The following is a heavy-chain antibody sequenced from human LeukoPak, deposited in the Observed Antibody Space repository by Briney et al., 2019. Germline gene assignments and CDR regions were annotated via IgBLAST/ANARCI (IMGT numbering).Heavy chain of an antibody. CDR1: EFTFSNAW. D-gene: IGHD3-10*01. Sequence: GGSLRLSCAASEFTFSNAWMSWVRQAPGKGLEWVGRIKSKTDGGTTDYAAPVKGRFTVSRDDSKNTLYLQMNSLKTEDTAVYYCTADRWDYGAGSYEFYYFYIHVWCEGTTVTVSS. CDR3: TADRWDYGAGSYEFYYFYIHV. V-gene: IGHV3-15*01. J-gene: IGHJ6*03. CDR2: IKSKTDGGTT.